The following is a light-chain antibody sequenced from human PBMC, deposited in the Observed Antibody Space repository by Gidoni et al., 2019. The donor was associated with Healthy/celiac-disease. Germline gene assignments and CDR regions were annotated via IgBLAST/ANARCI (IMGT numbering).Light chain of an antibody. CDR2: GAS. J-gene: IGKJ1*01. CDR1: QSVSSSY. CDR3: QQDYNLPWT. Sequence: EIVMTQSPATLFLSPGERATLSCRASQSVSSSYLSWYQQKPGQAPRLLIDGASTRATGIPARFSGSGSGTDFTLTISSLQPEDFAVYYCQQDYNLPWTFGQGTKVEIK. V-gene: IGKV3D-7*01.